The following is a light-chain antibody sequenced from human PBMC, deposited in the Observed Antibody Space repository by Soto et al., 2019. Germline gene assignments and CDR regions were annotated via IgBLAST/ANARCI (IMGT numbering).Light chain of an antibody. J-gene: IGKJ5*01. V-gene: IGKV3-20*01. CDR3: QQYGSSPPIT. CDR1: QAISGNY. Sequence: ELVLTQSQGTLSLSPGEGASLSCRASQAISGNYLAWYQHKPGQAPRLLMYGASSRATGIPDRFSGSGSGTDFTLTISRLEPEDFAVYYCQQYGSSPPITFGQGTRLEIK. CDR2: GAS.